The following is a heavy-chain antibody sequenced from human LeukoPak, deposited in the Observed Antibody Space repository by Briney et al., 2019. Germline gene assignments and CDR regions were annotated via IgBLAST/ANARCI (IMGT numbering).Heavy chain of an antibody. V-gene: IGHV3-23*01. CDR3: AKVGDYDFWSGSYFFDY. CDR1: GFTFSSYA. J-gene: IGHJ4*02. D-gene: IGHD3-3*01. CDR2: ISGSGGST. Sequence: PGGSLRLSCAASGFTFSSYAMSWVRQAPGKGLEWVSAISGSGGSTYYADSVKGRFTISRDNSKNTLYLQMNSLRAEDTAVYYCAKVGDYDFWSGSYFFDYWGQGTLVTVSS.